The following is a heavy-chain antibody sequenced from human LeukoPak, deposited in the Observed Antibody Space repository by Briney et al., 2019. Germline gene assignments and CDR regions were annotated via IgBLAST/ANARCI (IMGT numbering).Heavy chain of an antibody. Sequence: SETLSLTCAVYGGSFSGYYWSWIRQPPGKGLEWIGEINHSGSTNYNPSLKSRVTISVDTSKNQFSLKLSSVTAADTAVYYCARDGDGWFDPWGQGTLVTVSS. CDR2: INHSGST. J-gene: IGHJ5*02. CDR1: GGSFSGYY. CDR3: ARDGDGWFDP. D-gene: IGHD5-24*01. V-gene: IGHV4-34*01.